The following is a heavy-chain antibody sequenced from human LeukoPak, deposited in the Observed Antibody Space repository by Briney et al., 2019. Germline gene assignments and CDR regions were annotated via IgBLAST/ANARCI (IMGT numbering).Heavy chain of an antibody. D-gene: IGHD5-18*01. Sequence: GSLRLSCAASGFTVSGNYMSWVRQPPGKGLEWIGEIYHSGSTNYNPSLKSRVTISVDKSKNQFSLKLSSVTAADTAVYYCARVVVGYSYVYRYFDLWGRGTLVTVSS. J-gene: IGHJ2*01. CDR3: ARVVVGYSYVYRYFDL. CDR1: GFTVSGNY. CDR2: IYHSGST. V-gene: IGHV4-4*02.